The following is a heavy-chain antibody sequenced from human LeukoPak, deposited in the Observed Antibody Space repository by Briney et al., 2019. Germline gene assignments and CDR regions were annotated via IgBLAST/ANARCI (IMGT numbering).Heavy chain of an antibody. J-gene: IGHJ4*02. CDR1: GYTFTSYD. D-gene: IGHD3-10*01. Sequence: ALVKVSCKASGYTFTSYDINWVRQASGQGLEWMGWMSPKSANTGYAQKFQGRVTITRDTSISTAYMELSSLTSEHTAVYYCARTPPGGLIDYWGQGTLVTVSS. V-gene: IGHV1-8*03. CDR3: ARTPPGGLIDY. CDR2: MSPKSANT.